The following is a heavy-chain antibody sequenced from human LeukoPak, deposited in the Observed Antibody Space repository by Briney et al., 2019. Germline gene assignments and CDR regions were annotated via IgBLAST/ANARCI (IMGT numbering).Heavy chain of an antibody. CDR3: ARGDFWSGDYTDAFDV. D-gene: IGHD3-3*01. CDR1: GFTFSNYW. J-gene: IGHJ3*01. CDR2: IKPDGSEK. Sequence: GGSLRLSCAASGFTFSNYWMSWVRQAPGKGLEWVANIKPDGSEKYYVDSVKGRFSISRDNVRSALYLQMNSLRVGDTALYYCARGDFWSGDYTDAFDVWGQGTMVTVSS. V-gene: IGHV3-7*04.